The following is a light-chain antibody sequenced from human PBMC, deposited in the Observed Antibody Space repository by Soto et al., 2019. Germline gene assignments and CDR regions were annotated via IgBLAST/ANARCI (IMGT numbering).Light chain of an antibody. V-gene: IGKV1-39*01. CDR2: AAS. Sequence: DIQMTQSPSSLSASVGDRVTITCRASQSISSYLNWYQQKPGKAPKLLIYAASSLQSGVPSRFSGSGSGTDFTLTISSLQPEDFATYYCQQSYNTPHLFPFGPGTKVHIK. CDR3: QQSYNTPHLFP. CDR1: QSISSY. J-gene: IGKJ3*01.